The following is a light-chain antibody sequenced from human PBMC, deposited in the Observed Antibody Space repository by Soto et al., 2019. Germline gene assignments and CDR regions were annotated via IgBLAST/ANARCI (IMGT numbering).Light chain of an antibody. CDR3: QQYTRLYT. Sequence: DIQMTQSPSTLSASVGDRVTITCRASQRTSGWLAWYQQKPGKAPKLLMYKVSTLESGVPSRFSGSGSETDFTLTISSLQPDDFASYYCQQYTRLYTFGQGTKLELK. V-gene: IGKV1-5*03. CDR1: QRTSGW. J-gene: IGKJ2*01. CDR2: KVS.